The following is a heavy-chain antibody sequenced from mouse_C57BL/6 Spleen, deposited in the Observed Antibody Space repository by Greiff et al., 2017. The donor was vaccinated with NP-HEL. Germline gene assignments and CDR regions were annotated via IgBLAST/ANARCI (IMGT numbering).Heavy chain of an antibody. CDR3: ARPLDSSGWDYYAMDY. D-gene: IGHD3-2*02. CDR1: GYTFTSYW. V-gene: IGHV1-59*01. Sequence: QVQLQQPGAELVRPGTSVKLSCKASGYTFTSYWMHWVKQRPGQGLEWIGVIDPSGSYTNYNQKFKGKATLTVDTSSSTAYMQLSSLTSEDSAVYYCARPLDSSGWDYYAMDYWGQGTSVTVSS. CDR2: IDPSGSYT. J-gene: IGHJ4*01.